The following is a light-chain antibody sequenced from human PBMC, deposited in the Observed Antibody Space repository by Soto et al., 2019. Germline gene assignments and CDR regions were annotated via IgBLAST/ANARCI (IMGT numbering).Light chain of an antibody. CDR1: SSNIGAGYD. Sequence: QSVLTQPPSVSGAPGQRVTISCTGSSSNIGAGYDVHWYQQLPGTAPKLLTYGNSNRPSGVPDRFSASKSGTSVSLAITGLQADDEADYYCQSYDSSLSVVFGGGTKLTVL. CDR2: GNS. V-gene: IGLV1-40*01. J-gene: IGLJ2*01. CDR3: QSYDSSLSVV.